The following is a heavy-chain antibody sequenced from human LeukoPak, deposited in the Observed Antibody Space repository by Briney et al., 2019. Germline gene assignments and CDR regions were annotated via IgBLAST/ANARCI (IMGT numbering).Heavy chain of an antibody. CDR2: ISWNSGSI. CDR1: GFTFDDYA. J-gene: IGHJ3*02. CDR3: AKDSSSQLDAFDI. V-gene: IGHV3-9*03. D-gene: IGHD2-2*01. Sequence: GGSLRLSCAASGFTFDDYAMHWVRQAPGKGLEWVSGISWNSGSIGYADSVKGRFTISRDNAKNSLYLQMNSLRAEDMALYYCAKDSSSQLDAFDIWGQGTMVTVSS.